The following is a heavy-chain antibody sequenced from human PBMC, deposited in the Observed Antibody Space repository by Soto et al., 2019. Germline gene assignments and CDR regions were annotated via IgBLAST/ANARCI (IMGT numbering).Heavy chain of an antibody. CDR1: GYTFTGYY. CDR3: VRYGGAFDS. CDR2: INPNGGST. Sequence: ASVKVSCKASGYTFTGYYMHWVRQAPGQGLEWMGRINPNGGSTSYAQKFQGRVTMTRDTSTSTVYMELSSLRSEDTAVYYCVRYGGAFDSWGQGTMVTVSS. D-gene: IGHD4-17*01. V-gene: IGHV1-46*01. J-gene: IGHJ3*02.